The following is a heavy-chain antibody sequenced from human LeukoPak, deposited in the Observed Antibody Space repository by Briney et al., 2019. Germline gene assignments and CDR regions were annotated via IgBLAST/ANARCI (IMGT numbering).Heavy chain of an antibody. V-gene: IGHV3-48*03. CDR2: ISSSGSVI. Sequence: PGGSLRLSCVASGFTFSSYEMNWVRQAPGKGLEWVSYISSSGSVIYYADSVKGRFTISRDNAKNSLYLQMNSLRAEDTALYYCARDLWFGETHYWGQGTLVTVSS. J-gene: IGHJ4*02. CDR1: GFTFSSYE. CDR3: ARDLWFGETHY. D-gene: IGHD3-10*01.